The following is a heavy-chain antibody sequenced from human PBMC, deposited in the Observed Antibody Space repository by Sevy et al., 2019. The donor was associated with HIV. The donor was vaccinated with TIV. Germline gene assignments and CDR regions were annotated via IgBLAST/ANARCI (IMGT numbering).Heavy chain of an antibody. CDR3: ARWDV. CDR2: IKEDGSEK. J-gene: IGHJ6*04. Sequence: GGSLRLSCAASGLPFSSYGMNWVGQAPGRGLEGVANIKEDGSEKYFVDSVKGRLTISRDNAQNSLYLEMNSLRAEDTAVYYCARWDVWGKGTTVTVSS. V-gene: IGHV3-7*01. CDR1: GLPFSSYG.